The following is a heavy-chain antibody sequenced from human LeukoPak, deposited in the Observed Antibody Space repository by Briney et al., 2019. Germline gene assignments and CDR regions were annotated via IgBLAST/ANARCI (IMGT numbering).Heavy chain of an antibody. V-gene: IGHV3-23*01. J-gene: IGHJ6*03. CDR1: GFTFSSFA. D-gene: IGHD6-19*01. CDR2: IFQGGGEI. Sequence: GGSLRLSCAASGFTFSSFAMIWVRQPPGKGLEWVSSIFQGGGEIHYADSVRGRFTISRDNAKNTLYLQMNSLRAEDTAVYYCARDHLSSGSSPDYYYYYYMDVWGKGTTVTISS. CDR3: ARDHLSSGSSPDYYYYYYMDV.